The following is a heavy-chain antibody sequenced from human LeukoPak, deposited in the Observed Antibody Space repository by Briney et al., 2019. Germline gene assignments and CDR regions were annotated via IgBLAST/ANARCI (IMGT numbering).Heavy chain of an antibody. D-gene: IGHD7-27*01. CDR3: ARELETWGTGEGYYYYMDV. J-gene: IGHJ6*03. Sequence: ASVKVSCKASGYTFTSYYMHWVRQAPGQGLEWMGIINPSGGSTSYAQKFQGRVTMTRDTSTSTVYMELSSLRSEDTAVYYCARELETWGTGEGYYYYMDVWGKGTTVTVSS. V-gene: IGHV1-46*01. CDR2: INPSGGST. CDR1: GYTFTSYY.